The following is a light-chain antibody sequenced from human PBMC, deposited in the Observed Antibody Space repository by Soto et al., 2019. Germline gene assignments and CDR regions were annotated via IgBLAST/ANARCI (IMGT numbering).Light chain of an antibody. Sequence: EIVMTQSPATLSVSPGERATLSCRASQSVSSNLAWYQQKPGQAPRLLIYDASNRATGIPARFSGSGSGTDFTLTISSLEPEDFAVYYCQQRSNWRITFGQGTRPEIK. CDR3: QQRSNWRIT. CDR1: QSVSSN. V-gene: IGKV3-11*01. CDR2: DAS. J-gene: IGKJ5*01.